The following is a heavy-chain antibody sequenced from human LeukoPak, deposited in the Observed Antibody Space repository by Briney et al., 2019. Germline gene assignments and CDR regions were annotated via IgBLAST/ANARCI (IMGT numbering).Heavy chain of an antibody. Sequence: GRSLRLSCAASGFTFSSYGMHWVRQAPGKGLEWVAVVSYDRSNKYYADSVRGRFTISRDNSKDTLYLQMNSLRAEDTAVYYCARDPFPVSASSPAYWGQGTLVTVSS. CDR1: GFTFSSYG. J-gene: IGHJ4*02. V-gene: IGHV3-30*03. CDR3: ARDPFPVSASSPAY. D-gene: IGHD1-26*01. CDR2: VSYDRSNK.